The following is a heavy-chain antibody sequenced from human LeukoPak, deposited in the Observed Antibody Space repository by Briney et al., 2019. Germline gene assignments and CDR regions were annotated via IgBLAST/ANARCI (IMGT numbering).Heavy chain of an antibody. CDR2: IYGSGKT. D-gene: IGHD5-12*01. Sequence: PSETLSLTCSVSGGSISTYYWNWIRQPAGKELEWIGHIYGSGKTNYNPSLRGRATISVDESRNLFSLKLNSVTAADTAVYYCARDYIVHTGVVAFDIWGQGTMVTVSS. CDR1: GGSISTYY. J-gene: IGHJ3*02. V-gene: IGHV4-4*07. CDR3: ARDYIVHTGVVAFDI.